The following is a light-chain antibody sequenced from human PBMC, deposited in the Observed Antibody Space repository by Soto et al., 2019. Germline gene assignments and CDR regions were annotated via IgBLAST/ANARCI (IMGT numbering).Light chain of an antibody. CDR3: QQRINWPLT. J-gene: IGKJ4*01. Sequence: ETVLTQSPATLSLSPGERATLSCRASQSVSSYLAWYQQKPGQAPRLLIYDAVNRATGIPARFSGSGSGTDFTLTIGSLEPEDSGVYYCQQRINWPLTFXGGTKVDIK. CDR1: QSVSSY. V-gene: IGKV3-11*01. CDR2: DAV.